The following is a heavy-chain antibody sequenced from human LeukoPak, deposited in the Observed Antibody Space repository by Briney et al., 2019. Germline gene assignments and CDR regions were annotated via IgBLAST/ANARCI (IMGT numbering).Heavy chain of an antibody. D-gene: IGHD4-11*01. V-gene: IGHV1-69*13. J-gene: IGHJ6*02. CDR2: IIPIFGTP. CDR1: GGTFSSYA. CDR3: ARAARTSFTVTFYYYYGMDV. Sequence: ASVTVSCKASGGTFSSYAISWVRQAPGQGLEWMGGIIPIFGTPNYAQKFQGRVTITADESTSTAYMELSSLRSEDTAVYYCARAARTSFTVTFYYYYGMDVWGQGTTVTVSS.